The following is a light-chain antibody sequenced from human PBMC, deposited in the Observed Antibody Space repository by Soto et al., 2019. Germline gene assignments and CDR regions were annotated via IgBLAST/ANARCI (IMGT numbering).Light chain of an antibody. CDR1: QSISSW. Sequence: DIQMTQSPSTLSASVGDRVTITCRASQSISSWLAWYQQKPGKAPKLLIYDASSLESGVPSRFSGSGSGTEFTLTISSLQPDDSATYYCQRYNSSPKTFGQGTKVEIK. V-gene: IGKV1-5*01. J-gene: IGKJ1*01. CDR3: QRYNSSPKT. CDR2: DAS.